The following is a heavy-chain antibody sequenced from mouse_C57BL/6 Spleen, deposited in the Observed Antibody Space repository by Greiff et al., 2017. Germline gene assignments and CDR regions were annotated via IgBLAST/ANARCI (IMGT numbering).Heavy chain of an antibody. J-gene: IGHJ4*01. Sequence: EVKVVESGGGLVQPGGSLKLSCAASGFTFSDYGMAWVRQAPRKGPEWVAFISNLAYSIYYADTVTGRFTISRENAKNTLYLEMSSLRSEDTAMYYCARLLTIYYAMDYWGQGTSVTVSS. V-gene: IGHV5-15*01. CDR1: GFTFSDYG. D-gene: IGHD1-1*02. CDR2: ISNLAYSI. CDR3: ARLLTIYYAMDY.